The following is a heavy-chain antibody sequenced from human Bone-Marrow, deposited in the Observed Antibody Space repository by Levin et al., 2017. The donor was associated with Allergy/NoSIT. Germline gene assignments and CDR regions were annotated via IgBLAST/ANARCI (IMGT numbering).Heavy chain of an antibody. CDR3: ATTYPAAADRYHYDYGMDV. CDR2: ISAYNGNT. CDR1: GYTFTSYG. D-gene: IGHD6-13*01. Sequence: GASVKVSCKASGYTFTSYGISWVRQAPGQGLEWMGWISAYNGNTNYAQKLQGRVTMTTDTSTSTAYMELRSLRSDDTAVYYCATTYPAAADRYHYDYGMDVWGQGTTVTVSS. J-gene: IGHJ6*02. V-gene: IGHV1-18*01.